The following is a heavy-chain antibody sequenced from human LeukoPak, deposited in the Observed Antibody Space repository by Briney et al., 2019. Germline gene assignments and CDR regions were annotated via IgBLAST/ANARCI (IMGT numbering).Heavy chain of an antibody. J-gene: IGHJ4*02. CDR2: ISSNGGST. Sequence: GGSLRLSCAASGFTFSSYAMHWVRQAPGKGLEYVSAISSNGGSTYYANSVKGRFTISRDNSKNTLYLQMGSLRAEDMAVYYCARDRITMVRGVPWRGYFDYWGQGTLVSVSS. V-gene: IGHV3-64*01. CDR1: GFTFSSYA. D-gene: IGHD3-10*01. CDR3: ARDRITMVRGVPWRGYFDY.